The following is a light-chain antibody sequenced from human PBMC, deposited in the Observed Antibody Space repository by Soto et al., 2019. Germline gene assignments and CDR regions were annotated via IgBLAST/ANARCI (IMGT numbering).Light chain of an antibody. V-gene: IGLV2-18*01. CDR2: EVN. CDR1: SSDFNNYDR. J-gene: IGLJ1*01. Sequence: QSVLTQPPSVSGSPGQSVTISCTGTSSDFNNYDRVSWYQRPPGTGPKLIIFEVNNRPSGVPDRFSGSKSGNTASLTISGLQAEDEGEYYCSLYTTGSTYVFGPGTKVTVL. CDR3: SLYTTGSTYV.